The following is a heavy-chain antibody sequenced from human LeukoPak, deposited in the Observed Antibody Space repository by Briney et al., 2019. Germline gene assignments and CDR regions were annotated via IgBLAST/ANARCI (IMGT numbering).Heavy chain of an antibody. Sequence: PSETLSLTCTVSGGSISSGGYYWSWIRQPPGKGLEWIGYIYYSGSTNYNPSLKSRVTISVDTSKNQFSLKLSSVTAADTAVYYCARGGGYDYLFDYWGQGTLVTVSS. CDR1: GGSISSGGYY. V-gene: IGHV4-61*08. D-gene: IGHD5-12*01. J-gene: IGHJ4*02. CDR2: IYYSGST. CDR3: ARGGGYDYLFDY.